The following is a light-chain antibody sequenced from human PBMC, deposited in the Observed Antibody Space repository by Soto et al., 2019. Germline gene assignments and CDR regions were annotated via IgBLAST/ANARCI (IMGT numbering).Light chain of an antibody. Sequence: DIQMTQSPSSLSAYVGDRVTVTCRASQGISMYLAWYQQKPGKVPKLLIYAASTLQSGVPSRYSGSGSGTDFTPTISSLQPQDVAIYYCPQYDSDSWTCGQGNKVDIK. V-gene: IGKV1-27*01. CDR1: QGISMY. CDR2: AAS. J-gene: IGKJ1*01. CDR3: PQYDSDSWT.